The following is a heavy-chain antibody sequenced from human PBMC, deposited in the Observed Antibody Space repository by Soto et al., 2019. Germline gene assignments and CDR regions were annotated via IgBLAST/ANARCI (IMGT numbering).Heavy chain of an antibody. J-gene: IGHJ6*02. Sequence: QVQLVQSGAEVKKPGSSVKVSCKASGGTFSSYAISWVRQAPGQGLEWMGGIIPIFGTANYAQKFQGRVTITADESTSPAYMGLSSLRSEDTAVYYCARGDDSRGGYYYGMDVWGQGTTVTVSS. V-gene: IGHV1-69*12. D-gene: IGHD3-22*01. CDR3: ARGDDSRGGYYYGMDV. CDR2: IIPIFGTA. CDR1: GGTFSSYA.